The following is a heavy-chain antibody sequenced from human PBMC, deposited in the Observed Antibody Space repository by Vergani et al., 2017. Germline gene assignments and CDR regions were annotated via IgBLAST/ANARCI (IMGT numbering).Heavy chain of an antibody. D-gene: IGHD6-13*01. CDR2: IYPGDSDT. CDR3: ARQVLSQQPHWEFDY. Sequence: EVQLVQSGAEVKKPGESLKISCKGSGYSFTSYWIGWVRQMPGKGLEWMGIIYPGDSDTRYSPSFQGQVTISADKSISTAYLQWSSLKASDTAMYYCARQVLSQQPHWEFDYWGQGTLVTVSS. V-gene: IGHV5-51*01. J-gene: IGHJ4*02. CDR1: GYSFTSYW.